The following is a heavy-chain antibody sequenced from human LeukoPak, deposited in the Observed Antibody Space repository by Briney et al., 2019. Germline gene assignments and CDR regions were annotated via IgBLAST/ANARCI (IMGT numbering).Heavy chain of an antibody. CDR3: ARVREVLQIDY. Sequence: PGGSLRLSCAASGFTVSSNYMTWVRQAPGKGLEWVSIIYSCGSTYYADSVKGRFTISRDNSKNTLYLQMNSLKAEDTAVYYCARVREVLQIDYWGQGTLVTVSS. J-gene: IGHJ4*02. CDR2: IYSCGST. V-gene: IGHV3-66*01. CDR1: GFTVSSNY. D-gene: IGHD1-26*01.